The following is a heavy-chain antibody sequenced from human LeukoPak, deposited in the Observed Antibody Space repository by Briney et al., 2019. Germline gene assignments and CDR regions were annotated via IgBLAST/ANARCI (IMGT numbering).Heavy chain of an antibody. CDR2: IYYSGST. Sequence: SETLSLTCTVSGGSISSHYWCWIRQPPGKGLEWIGYIYYSGSTNYNPSLKSRVTISVDTSKNQFSLKLSSVTAADTAVYYCARAIAARRGVRFDPWGQGTLVTVSS. V-gene: IGHV4-59*11. CDR1: GGSISSHY. CDR3: ARAIAARRGVRFDP. J-gene: IGHJ5*02. D-gene: IGHD6-6*01.